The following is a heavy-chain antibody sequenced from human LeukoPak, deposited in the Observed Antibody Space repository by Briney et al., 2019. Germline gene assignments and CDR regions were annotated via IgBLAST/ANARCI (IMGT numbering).Heavy chain of an antibody. CDR3: ARSERAYIQIDY. CDR1: GFTFSSYA. Sequence: GGSLRLSCAASGFTFSSYAMHWVRQAPGKGLEWVAVISYDGSNKYYADSVKGRFTISRDNSKNTLYLQMNSLRVGDTAVYFCARSERAYIQIDYWGQGTLVTVSS. D-gene: IGHD5-18*01. V-gene: IGHV3-30-3*01. CDR2: ISYDGSNK. J-gene: IGHJ4*02.